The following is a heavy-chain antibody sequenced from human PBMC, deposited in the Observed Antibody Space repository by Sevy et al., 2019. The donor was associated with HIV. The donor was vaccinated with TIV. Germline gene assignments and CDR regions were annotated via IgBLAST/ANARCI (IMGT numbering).Heavy chain of an antibody. CDR2: IQYNGGNT. J-gene: IGHJ5*02. D-gene: IGHD3-10*01. Sequence: GGSLRLSCAASGFIFSNFGMHWVRQVPGKGLEWVAFIQYNGGNTKYLDSVKGRFTISRDNSKNTLYLQMTSLRGEDAAVYYCAKDPSFYGSGTYFKDNWFDPWGQRTLVTVSS. CDR3: AKDPSFYGSGTYFKDNWFDP. V-gene: IGHV3-30*02. CDR1: GFIFSNFG.